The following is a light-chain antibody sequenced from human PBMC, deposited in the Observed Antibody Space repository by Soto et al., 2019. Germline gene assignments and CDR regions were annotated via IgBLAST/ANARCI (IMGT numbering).Light chain of an antibody. CDR3: QQYGDSPWT. J-gene: IGKJ1*01. Sequence: EVVLTQSPGTLSLSPGERSTLSCRASQSVGSTYLAWYQQRPGQAPRLLIYGASSRANGIADRFTGSGSGIDFTLTIRRLETEDFAVYHCQQYGDSPWTFGKGTTVEIK. V-gene: IGKV3-20*01. CDR2: GAS. CDR1: QSVGSTY.